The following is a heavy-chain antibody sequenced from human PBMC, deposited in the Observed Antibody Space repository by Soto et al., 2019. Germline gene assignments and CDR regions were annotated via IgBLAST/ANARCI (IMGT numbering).Heavy chain of an antibody. CDR1: GYTFTSYY. V-gene: IGHV1-46*01. CDR2: INPSGGST. CDR3: ARGHAYCGGDCYPADY. Sequence: QVQLVQSGAEVKKPGASVKVSRKASGYTFTSYYMHWVRQAPGQGLEWMGIINPSGGSTSYAQKFQGRVTMTRDTSTSTVYMELSSLRSEDTAVYYCARGHAYCGGDCYPADYWGQGTLVTVSS. J-gene: IGHJ4*02. D-gene: IGHD2-21*02.